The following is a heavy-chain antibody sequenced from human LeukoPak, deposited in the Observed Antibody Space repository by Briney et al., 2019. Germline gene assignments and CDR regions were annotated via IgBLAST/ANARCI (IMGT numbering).Heavy chain of an antibody. Sequence: GRSLRLSCAASGFTFSSYAMHWVRQAPGKGLEWVAVISYDGSNKYYADSVKGRFTISRGNSKNTLYLQMNSLRAEDTAVYYCAGVNFKYQLLYSVFDYWGQGTLVTVSS. J-gene: IGHJ4*02. CDR1: GFTFSSYA. D-gene: IGHD2-2*02. CDR3: AGVNFKYQLLYSVFDY. CDR2: ISYDGSNK. V-gene: IGHV3-30-3*01.